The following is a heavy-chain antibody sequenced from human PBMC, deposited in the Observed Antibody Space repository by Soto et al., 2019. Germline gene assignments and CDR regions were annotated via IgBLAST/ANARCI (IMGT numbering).Heavy chain of an antibody. J-gene: IGHJ6*02. Sequence: EVQVLESGGGLVQPGGSLRLSCAASGFTFGSYVMSWLRQAPGKGLEWVSAISRSGADTYYADSVKGRFTISRDNSKNTLYMKVNSLRTEDTAVYYCAKAPRNDYYYGMDVWGQGTTVTVSS. D-gene: IGHD1-1*01. V-gene: IGHV3-23*01. CDR1: GFTFGSYV. CDR2: ISRSGADT. CDR3: AKAPRNDYYYGMDV.